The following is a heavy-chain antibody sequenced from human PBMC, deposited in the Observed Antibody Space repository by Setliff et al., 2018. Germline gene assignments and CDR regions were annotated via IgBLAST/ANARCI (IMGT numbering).Heavy chain of an antibody. CDR1: GGSVSSGSYY. J-gene: IGHJ6*03. CDR3: AREQWLDPPGYYYMDV. D-gene: IGHD6-19*01. CDR2: IYIGGSA. Sequence: SETLSLTCTVSGGSVSSGSYYWSWLRQPAGKGLEWIGHIYIGGSANYNPSLRSRVTMSIDTSKNQFSLKLNSVTAADMAVYYCAREQWLDPPGYYYMDVWAKGTTVTVSS. V-gene: IGHV4-61*10.